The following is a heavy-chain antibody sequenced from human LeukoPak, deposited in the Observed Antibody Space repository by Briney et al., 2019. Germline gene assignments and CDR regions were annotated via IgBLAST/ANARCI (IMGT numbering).Heavy chain of an antibody. D-gene: IGHD3-9*01. J-gene: IGHJ6*03. CDR1: GFSFSSYW. CDR2: IKQDGSEK. Sequence: GGSLRLSCAASGFSFSSYWMSWVRQAPGKGLEWVVNIKQDGSEKYYVDSVKGRFTISRDNARNSLYLQMNSLRVEDTAVFYCARAPRNYDILTGYYYNYYMDVWGKGTTVTVSS. V-gene: IGHV3-7*01. CDR3: ARAPRNYDILTGYYYNYYMDV.